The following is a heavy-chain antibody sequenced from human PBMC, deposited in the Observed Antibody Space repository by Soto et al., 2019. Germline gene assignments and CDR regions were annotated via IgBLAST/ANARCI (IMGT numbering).Heavy chain of an antibody. Sequence: GGSLRRSRAPSPFTQDDYAMHWVRQAPGKGLQWVSRLSWNSGSIGYADSVKGRFTISRDNAKTSLYLHMNSLRAEDTALYCCAKEGQYYDLRALDYGGQETMVRVSS. CDR2: LSWNSGSI. CDR3: AKEGQYYDLRALDY. D-gene: IGHD3-3*01. CDR1: PFTQDDYA. J-gene: IGHJ4*02. V-gene: IGHV3-9*01.